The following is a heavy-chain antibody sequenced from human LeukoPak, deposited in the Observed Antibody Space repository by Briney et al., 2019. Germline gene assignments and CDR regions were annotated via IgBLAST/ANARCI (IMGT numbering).Heavy chain of an antibody. CDR3: ASLGRFLEWLGDI. D-gene: IGHD3-3*01. CDR2: IYHSGST. V-gene: IGHV4-38-2*02. CDR1: GYSITSAFY. Sequence: SETLSLTCTVSGYSITSAFYWGWIRQPPGKGLEWIGGIYHSGSTYYNPSLKSRVTISVDTSKNQFSLKLSSVTAADTAVYYCASLGRFLEWLGDIWGQGTMVTVSS. J-gene: IGHJ3*02.